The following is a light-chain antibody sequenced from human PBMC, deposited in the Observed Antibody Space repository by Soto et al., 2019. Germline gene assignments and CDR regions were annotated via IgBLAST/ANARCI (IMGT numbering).Light chain of an antibody. CDR1: QSVSSSY. V-gene: IGKV3-20*01. J-gene: IGKJ5*01. CDR3: QQYDRSPIT. CDR2: DAS. Sequence: VVLPQSPGTLSLSPGERSTLSCSSSQSVSSSYLAWYQQKPGQAPRLLIYDASSRATGIPDRFSGSGSGTDFTLTVSTLEPEDFAVYYCQQYDRSPITFGQGTRLEIK.